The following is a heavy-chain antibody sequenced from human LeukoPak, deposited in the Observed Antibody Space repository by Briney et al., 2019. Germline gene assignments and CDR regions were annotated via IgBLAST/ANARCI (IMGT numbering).Heavy chain of an antibody. CDR2: ISAYNGNT. D-gene: IGHD2-15*01. CDR1: GYTFTSYG. J-gene: IGHJ6*03. Sequence: WASVKVSCKASGYTFTSYGISWVRQAPGQGLEWMGRISAYNGNTNYAQKLQGRVTMTTDTSTSTAYMELRSLRSDDTAVYYCARERGLDPTYYYYYMDVWGKGTTVTVSS. V-gene: IGHV1-18*01. CDR3: ARERGLDPTYYYYYMDV.